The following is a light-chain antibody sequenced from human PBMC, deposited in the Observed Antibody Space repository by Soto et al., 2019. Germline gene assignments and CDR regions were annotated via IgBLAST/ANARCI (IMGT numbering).Light chain of an antibody. CDR3: RQYNSYWT. J-gene: IGKJ1*01. CDR1: QSLSNSE. V-gene: IGKV3-20*01. CDR2: GAS. Sequence: EIVLTQSPGTLSLSPGERATLSCRASQSLSNSELAWYQQKPGQAPRLLIYGASTRATGIPARFSGSGSGTEFTLTISSLQPDDFATYYCRQYNSYWTFGQGTKVDIK.